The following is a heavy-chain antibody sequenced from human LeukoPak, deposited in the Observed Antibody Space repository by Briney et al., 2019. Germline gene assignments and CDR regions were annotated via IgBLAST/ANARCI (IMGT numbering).Heavy chain of an antibody. V-gene: IGHV3-30-3*01. CDR1: GFTXXXYA. CDR2: ISYDGSNK. CDR3: ARTGRCSGGSCYTYYGMDV. D-gene: IGHD2-15*01. J-gene: IGHJ6*02. Sequence: GFTXXXYAMHWVRQAPGKGLEGVAVISYDGSNKYYANSVKGRFTISRDNSKNTLYLQMNSLRAEDTAVYYCARTGRCSGGSCYTYYGMDVWGQGTTVTVSS.